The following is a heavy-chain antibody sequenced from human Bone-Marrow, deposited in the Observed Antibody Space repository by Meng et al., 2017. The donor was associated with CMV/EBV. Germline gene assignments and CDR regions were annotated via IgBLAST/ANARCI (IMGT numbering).Heavy chain of an antibody. D-gene: IGHD2-2*01. Sequence: ASVKVSCKASGYTFTNHGISWVRQAPGQGLEWMGWVSPYNGHTNYAQMLQGRVTMTTDTSTSTAYMELRSLRSDDTAVYYCARGFKKYQLPRPSRFDPWGQGTLVTVSS. J-gene: IGHJ5*02. CDR3: ARGFKKYQLPRPSRFDP. CDR1: GYTFTNHG. V-gene: IGHV1-18*01. CDR2: VSPYNGHT.